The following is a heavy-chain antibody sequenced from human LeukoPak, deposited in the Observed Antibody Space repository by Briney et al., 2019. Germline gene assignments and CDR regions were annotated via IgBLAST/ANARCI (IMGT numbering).Heavy chain of an antibody. Sequence: GGSLRLSCAASGFTFSSYEMNWVRQAPGKGLEWVSYISSSSRYIYYADSVKGRFTISRDNAKNSLYLQMNSLRAEDTAVYYCARDAGYSYGYMDVWGKGTTVTISS. J-gene: IGHJ6*04. D-gene: IGHD5-18*01. V-gene: IGHV3-21*05. CDR2: ISSSSRYI. CDR3: ARDAGYSYGYMDV. CDR1: GFTFSSYE.